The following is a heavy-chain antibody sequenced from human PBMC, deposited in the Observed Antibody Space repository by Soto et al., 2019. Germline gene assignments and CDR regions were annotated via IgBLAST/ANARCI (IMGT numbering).Heavy chain of an antibody. CDR1: GFTVSSNY. Sequence: EVQLVESGGGLVQPGGSLRLSCAASGFTVSSNYMSWVRQAPGKGLEWVSVIYSGGSTYYADSVKGRFTIPRDNSKNTLYLQMNCLRAEDTDVYYCAREPGTPIYWYFDLWGRGTLVTVSS. CDR3: AREPGTPIYWYFDL. CDR2: IYSGGST. J-gene: IGHJ2*01. V-gene: IGHV3-66*01. D-gene: IGHD3-10*01.